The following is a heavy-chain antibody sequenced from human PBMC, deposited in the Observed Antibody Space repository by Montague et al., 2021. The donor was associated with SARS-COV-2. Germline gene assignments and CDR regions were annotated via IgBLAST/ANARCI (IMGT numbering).Heavy chain of an antibody. CDR2: IYHSGGT. D-gene: IGHD3-16*01. J-gene: IGHJ6*02. CDR1: AGSISSSNW. CDR3: ARIPFGYYGMDV. Sequence: SETLSLTCAVSAGSISSSNWWSWVRQPPGKGLEWIAEIYHSGGTXXNPXRKSRVTISVDKSKNQFSLTLSSVTAADTAVYYCARIPFGYYGMDVWGQGTTVTVSS. V-gene: IGHV4-4*02.